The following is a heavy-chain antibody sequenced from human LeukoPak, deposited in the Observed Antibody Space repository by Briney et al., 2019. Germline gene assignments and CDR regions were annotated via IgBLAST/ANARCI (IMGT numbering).Heavy chain of an antibody. CDR1: GYTFTGYY. CDR2: INPNSGGT. V-gene: IGHV1-2*06. D-gene: IGHD3-3*01. J-gene: IGHJ6*02. CDR3: ARASRATYYDFWSGYFPSYYYYGTDV. Sequence: ASVKVSCKASGYTFTGYYMHWVRQAPGQGLEWMGRINPNSGGTNYAQKFQGRVTMTRDTSISTAYMELSRLRSDDTAVYYCARASRATYYDFWSGYFPSYYYYGTDVWGQGTTVTVSS.